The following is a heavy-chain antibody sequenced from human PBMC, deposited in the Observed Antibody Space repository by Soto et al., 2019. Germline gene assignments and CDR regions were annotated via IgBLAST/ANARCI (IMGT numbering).Heavy chain of an antibody. J-gene: IGHJ5*02. CDR2: INTYNSNT. Sequence: ASVKVSCKASGYTFTNYPISWVRQAPGQGLEWMGWINTYNSNTAYAQNLQGRVTMTTDTSTSTAYMELRSLTSDDTAVYYCARKAPNNWFDPWGQGTLVTVSS. CDR1: GYTFTNYP. CDR3: ARKAPNNWFDP. V-gene: IGHV1-18*01.